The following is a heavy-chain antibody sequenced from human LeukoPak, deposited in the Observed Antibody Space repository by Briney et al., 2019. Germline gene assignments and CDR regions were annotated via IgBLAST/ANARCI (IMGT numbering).Heavy chain of an antibody. Sequence: ASVKVSCKASGYTFTSYYMHWARQAPGQGLEWMGWMNPNSGNTGYAQKFQGRVTMTRNTSISTAYMELSSLRSEDTAVYYCARGDGMAYYYYGMDVWGQGTTVTVSS. CDR1: GYTFTSYY. D-gene: IGHD5-24*01. J-gene: IGHJ6*02. CDR3: ARGDGMAYYYYGMDV. V-gene: IGHV1-8*02. CDR2: MNPNSGNT.